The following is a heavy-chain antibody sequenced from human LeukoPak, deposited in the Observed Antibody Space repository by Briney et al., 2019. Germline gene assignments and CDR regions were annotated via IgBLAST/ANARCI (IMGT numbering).Heavy chain of an antibody. CDR1: GFTFSRYW. Sequence: GGSLRLSCAASGFTFSRYWMSWVRQAPGKGLEWVANIKQDGSEKYYVDSVKGRFTISRDNAKNSLYPQMNSLRAEDTAVYYCARDEDGMDVWGQGTTVTVSS. CDR3: ARDEDGMDV. J-gene: IGHJ6*02. V-gene: IGHV3-7*04. CDR2: IKQDGSEK.